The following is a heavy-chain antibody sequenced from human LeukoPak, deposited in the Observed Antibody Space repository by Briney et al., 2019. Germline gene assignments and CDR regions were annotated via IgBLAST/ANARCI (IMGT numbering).Heavy chain of an antibody. V-gene: IGHV4-34*01. CDR1: GGSFSGYY. J-gene: IGHJ4*02. D-gene: IGHD4-23*01. CDR3: ARLQWYYPGTFDY. CDR2: INHSGST. Sequence: PSETLSLTCAVYGGSFSGYYWSWIRQPPGKGLEWIGEINHSGSTNYNPSLKSRVTISVDTSKNQFSLKLSSVTAADTAVYYCARLQWYYPGTFDYWGQGTLVTVSS.